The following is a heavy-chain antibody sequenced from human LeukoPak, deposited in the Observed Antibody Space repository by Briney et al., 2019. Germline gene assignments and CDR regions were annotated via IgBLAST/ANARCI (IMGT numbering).Heavy chain of an antibody. D-gene: IGHD3-10*01. Sequence: GASVKVSCKASGYTFTSYGISWVRQAPGQGLEWMGWISAYNGNTNYAQKLQGRATMTTDTSTSTAYMELRSLRSADTAVYYCARDLGTGNSGSLADSWGQGTLVTVSS. J-gene: IGHJ4*02. V-gene: IGHV1-18*01. CDR2: ISAYNGNT. CDR1: GYTFTSYG. CDR3: ARDLGTGNSGSLADS.